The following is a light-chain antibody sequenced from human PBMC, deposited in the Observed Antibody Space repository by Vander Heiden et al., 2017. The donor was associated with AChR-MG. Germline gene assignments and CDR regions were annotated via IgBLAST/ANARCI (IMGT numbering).Light chain of an antibody. J-gene: IGLJ1*01. CDR1: SLRSYY. Sequence: SSELTQDPAVSLALGQTVRITCQGDSLRSYYASWYQQKPGQAPVLVIYGKNNRPSGIPDRFSGSSSGNTASLTITGAQAEDEADYYCNSRDSSGNQYVFGTGTKV. CDR2: GKN. V-gene: IGLV3-19*01. CDR3: NSRDSSGNQYV.